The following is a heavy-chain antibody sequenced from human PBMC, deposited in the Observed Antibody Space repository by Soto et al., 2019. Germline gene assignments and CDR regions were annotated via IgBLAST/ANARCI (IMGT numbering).Heavy chain of an antibody. J-gene: IGHJ4*02. D-gene: IGHD3-3*02. CDR1: GGSIGSFY. CDR2: IYASRAT. CDR3: ARSHSFDGSIYHYYFDF. Sequence: PSAILSLTCTVSGGSIGSFYWSWIRQSPGGTLEWIGYIYASRATTYNPSLESRITMSVDIPNNEFSLDLTSVTAADTAVYYRARSHSFDGSIYHYYFDFWGQGTLVTVSS. V-gene: IGHV4-59*01.